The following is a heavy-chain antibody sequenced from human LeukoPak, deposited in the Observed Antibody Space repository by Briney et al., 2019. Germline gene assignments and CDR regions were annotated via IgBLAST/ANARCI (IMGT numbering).Heavy chain of an antibody. CDR1: GYTFTSYD. V-gene: IGHV1-2*02. Sequence: GASVKVSCKASGYTFTSYDINWVRQAPGQGLEWMGWINPNSGGTNYAQKFQGRVTMTRDTSISTAYMELSRLRSDDTAVYYCARVSPPYDSSGSFDYWGQGTLVTVSS. D-gene: IGHD3-22*01. CDR3: ARVSPPYDSSGSFDY. CDR2: INPNSGGT. J-gene: IGHJ4*02.